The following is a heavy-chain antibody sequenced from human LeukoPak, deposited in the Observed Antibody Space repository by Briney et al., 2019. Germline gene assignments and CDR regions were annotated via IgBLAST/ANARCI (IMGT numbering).Heavy chain of an antibody. D-gene: IGHD3-9*01. CDR1: GFTFSAYW. J-gene: IGHJ5*02. Sequence: GGSLRLSCAGTGFTFSAYWMRWVRQAPGKGLEWVATVKQGGTEEYYVESVKGRFTVSRDNAEKILFLQMNNLRAEDTALYFCARDLQKSSFDWALLGNTWGQGTLVTVSS. V-gene: IGHV3-7*04. CDR2: VKQGGTEE. CDR3: ARDLQKSSFDWALLGNT.